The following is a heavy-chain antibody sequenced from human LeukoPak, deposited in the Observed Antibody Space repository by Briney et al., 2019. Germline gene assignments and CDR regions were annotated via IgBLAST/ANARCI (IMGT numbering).Heavy chain of an antibody. D-gene: IGHD6-13*01. CDR2: ISAYNGNT. Sequence: VASVKVSCKASGYTFTGYYMHWVRQAPGQGLEWMGWISAYNGNTNYAQKLQGRVTMTTDTSTSTAYMELRSLRSDDTAVYYCARSLAAAGTLWFDPWGQGTLVTVSS. CDR1: GYTFTGYY. J-gene: IGHJ5*02. V-gene: IGHV1-18*04. CDR3: ARSLAAAGTLWFDP.